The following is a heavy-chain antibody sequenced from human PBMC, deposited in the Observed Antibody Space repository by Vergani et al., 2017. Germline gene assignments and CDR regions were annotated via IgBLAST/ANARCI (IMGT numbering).Heavy chain of an antibody. Sequence: QVQLVESGGGVVQPGGSLRLSCAASGFTFNSYGMHWVRQAPGKGLEWVASIRSDESRRDYGDSMEGPFTISRDNSKNTVFLQMHSLRAEDTAIYYCVKEKIDLGSYFFDSWGHGILVTVSS. V-gene: IGHV3-30*02. J-gene: IGHJ4*01. D-gene: IGHD2/OR15-2a*01. CDR2: IRSDESRR. CDR3: VKEKIDLGSYFFDS. CDR1: GFTFNSYG.